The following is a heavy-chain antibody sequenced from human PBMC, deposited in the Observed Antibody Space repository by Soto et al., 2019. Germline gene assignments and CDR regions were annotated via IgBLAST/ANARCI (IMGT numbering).Heavy chain of an antibody. Sequence: SVRLSCVGFGFLFDDYAMKWIRLGPGQGLECVSGIRWNSGSIAYAESVKGRFTITTDNAKTALYLQMNSLRVEDTAMYYCAKDMGVGGADIFDFRGRGTLVTVSS. CDR1: GFLFDDYA. CDR2: IRWNSGSI. V-gene: IGHV3-9*01. D-gene: IGHD3-16*01. CDR3: AKDMGVGGADIFDF. J-gene: IGHJ4*02.